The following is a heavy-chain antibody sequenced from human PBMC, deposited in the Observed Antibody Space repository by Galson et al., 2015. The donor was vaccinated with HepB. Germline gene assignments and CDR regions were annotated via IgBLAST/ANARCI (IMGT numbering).Heavy chain of an antibody. V-gene: IGHV3-23*01. J-gene: IGHJ4*02. CDR3: AKYWDIGWNSPDY. Sequence: SLRLSCAASGFTFSSYAMSWVRQAPGRGLEWVSSLTGSGSGSNPYYADSVKGRFTISRDNSKNALYLQTNSLRAEDTALYYCAKYWDIGWNSPDYWGQGTLVTVSS. CDR1: GFTFSSYA. D-gene: IGHD1-7*01. CDR2: LTGSGSGSNP.